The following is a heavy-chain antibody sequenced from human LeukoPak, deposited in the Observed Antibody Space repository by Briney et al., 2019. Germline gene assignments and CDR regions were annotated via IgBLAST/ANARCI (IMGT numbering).Heavy chain of an antibody. D-gene: IGHD2-21*02. V-gene: IGHV1-2*06. J-gene: IGHJ4*02. CDR2: INPNSGGT. Sequence: ASVKVSCKASGYTFTSYYMHWVRQAPGQGLEWMGRINPNSGGTNYAQKFQGRVTMTRDTSISTAYMELSRLRSDDTAVYYCARVPGAYCGGDCDDYWGQGTLVTVSS. CDR1: GYTFTSYY. CDR3: ARVPGAYCGGDCDDY.